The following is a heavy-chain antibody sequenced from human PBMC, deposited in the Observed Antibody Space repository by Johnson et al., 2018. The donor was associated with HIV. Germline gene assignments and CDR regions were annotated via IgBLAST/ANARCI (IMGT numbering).Heavy chain of an antibody. CDR2: IYSGGST. D-gene: IGHD1-26*01. CDR1: GFTFSIYD. V-gene: IGHV3-66*01. J-gene: IGHJ3*02. Sequence: VKLVESGGGLVQPGGSLRLYCAASGFTFSIYDMHWVRQATGKGLEWVSVIYSGGSTYYADSVKGRFTISRDNSKNTLYLQMNSLRAEDTAVYYCARDLRGANWHDVFDIWGQGTMVTVSS. CDR3: ARDLRGANWHDVFDI.